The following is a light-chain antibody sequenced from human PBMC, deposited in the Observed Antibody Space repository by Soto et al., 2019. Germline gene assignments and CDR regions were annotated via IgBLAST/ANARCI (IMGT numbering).Light chain of an antibody. J-gene: IGLJ1*01. CDR2: EVS. V-gene: IGLV2-14*01. CDR3: SSYTSSLTYV. Sequence: QSVLTQPASVSGSPGQSITISCTGTRSDVGGYNYVSWYQQHPGKAPKLMIYEVSNRPSGVSNRFSGSKSGNPASLTISGLQAEDEADYYCSSYTSSLTYVFGTGTRVTVL. CDR1: RSDVGGYNY.